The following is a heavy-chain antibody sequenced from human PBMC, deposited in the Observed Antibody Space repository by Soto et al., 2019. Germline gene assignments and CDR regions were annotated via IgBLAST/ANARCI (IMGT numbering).Heavy chain of an antibody. Sequence: QVQLVQSGAEVKKPGASVKVSCKASGYTFTSYGITWVRQAPGQGLEWMGRISAYNGNTNYAQKLQGRVTMTTDTSTSTAYMELRSLRSDDTAVYYCARDHWIRYYDSSGSHRGYFDYWGQGTLVTVSS. CDR1: GYTFTSYG. CDR3: ARDHWIRYYDSSGSHRGYFDY. CDR2: ISAYNGNT. D-gene: IGHD3-22*01. V-gene: IGHV1-18*04. J-gene: IGHJ4*02.